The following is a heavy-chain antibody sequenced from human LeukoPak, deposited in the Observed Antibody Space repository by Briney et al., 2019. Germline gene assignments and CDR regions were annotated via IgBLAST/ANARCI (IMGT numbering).Heavy chain of an antibody. V-gene: IGHV4-39*07. J-gene: IGHJ6*03. CDR2: IYYTGRT. Sequence: SETLSLTCTVSGGSISSSSYYWGWIRQPPGKGLEWIGSIYYTGRTYYNASLKSRVTISVDTSKNQFSLKLSSVTAADTAVYYCARADYSSTWSHDYYYMDVWGKGTTVTVSS. CDR3: ARADYSSTWSHDYYYMDV. D-gene: IGHD6-13*01. CDR1: GGSISSSSYY.